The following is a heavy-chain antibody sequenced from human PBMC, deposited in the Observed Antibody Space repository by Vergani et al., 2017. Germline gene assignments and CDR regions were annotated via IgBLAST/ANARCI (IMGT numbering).Heavy chain of an antibody. CDR2: MNPSGGHT. Sequence: QVQVVQSGAEVKKSGASVKVSCKTSVYTFSNYYMHWVRQAPGQGLEWMGIMNPSGGHTNYAQKVQGRVTMTRDTSTSTVYMELISLRSEDTAIYYCARGDYGILTGYRYWGQGTLVTVSA. D-gene: IGHD3-9*01. CDR3: ARGDYGILTGYRY. CDR1: VYTFSNYY. J-gene: IGHJ4*02. V-gene: IGHV1-46*03.